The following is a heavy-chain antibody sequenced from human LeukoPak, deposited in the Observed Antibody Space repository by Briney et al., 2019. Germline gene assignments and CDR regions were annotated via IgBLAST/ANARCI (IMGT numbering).Heavy chain of an antibody. J-gene: IGHJ4*02. CDR2: LSGSGSLT. V-gene: IGHV3-23*01. Sequence: GGSLRLSCAASGFTFSSYTMNWVHQAPGKGLEWVSALSGSGSLTYYADSVKGRFTISRDNSKNTLDLQMNSLRAEDTAVYYCAKRLYDFWAPFDSWGQGTLVTVSS. CDR3: AKRLYDFWAPFDS. D-gene: IGHD3-3*01. CDR1: GFTFSSYT.